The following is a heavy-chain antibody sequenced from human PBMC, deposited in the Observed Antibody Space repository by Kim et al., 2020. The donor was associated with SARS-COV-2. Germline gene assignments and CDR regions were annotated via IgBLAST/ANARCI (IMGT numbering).Heavy chain of an antibody. Sequence: SPSFQGHVTISADKSISTAYLQWSSLKASDTAMYYCARRAYYDSRGAFDIWGQGTMVTVSS. D-gene: IGHD3-22*01. J-gene: IGHJ3*02. V-gene: IGHV5-10-1*01. CDR3: ARRAYYDSRGAFDI.